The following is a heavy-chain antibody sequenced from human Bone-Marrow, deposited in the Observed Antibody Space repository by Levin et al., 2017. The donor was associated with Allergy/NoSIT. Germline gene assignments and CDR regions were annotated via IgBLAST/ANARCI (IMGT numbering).Heavy chain of an antibody. CDR1: GDSIHNNF. J-gene: IGHJ4*02. V-gene: IGHV4-59*08. Sequence: SQTLSLPCTVSGDSIHNNFWSWIRQPPGKGLEWIGYISHSGSTRYNPSLRSRVSISVDTSKNHFSLKLNSVTAADTAVYYCARFFSSYHRGGYYQPNYFDYWGQGTLVTVSS. D-gene: IGHD3-22*01. CDR2: ISHSGST. CDR3: ARFFSSYHRGGYYQPNYFDY.